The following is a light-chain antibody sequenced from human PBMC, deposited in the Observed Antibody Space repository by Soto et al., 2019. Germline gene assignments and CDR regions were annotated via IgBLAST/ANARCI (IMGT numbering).Light chain of an antibody. J-gene: IGKJ2*01. CDR3: QQYRNLPRT. V-gene: IGKV1-33*01. CDR2: GAS. Sequence: DIHMTQSPSSLSASVGDRVTITCQASQDIDNSLNWYQQKPGRAPKLLIYGASDLEAGVPSRIRGTGSGTDFTFTITSLQPEDIATYYCQQYRNLPRTFGQGTKLDI. CDR1: QDIDNS.